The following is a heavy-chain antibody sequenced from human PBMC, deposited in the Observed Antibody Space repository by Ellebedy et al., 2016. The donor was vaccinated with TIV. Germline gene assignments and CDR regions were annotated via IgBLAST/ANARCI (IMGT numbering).Heavy chain of an antibody. CDR3: ARDRRKREGSRYYYYMDV. Sequence: GESLKISCAASGFSFEIESMNWVRQAPGKGLEWVAYISASSNTIEYSDSLRGRFSISRDNAQNSMYLQLNSLRVEDTAVYYCARDRRKREGSRYYYYMDVWGKGTTVTVSS. CDR1: GFSFEIES. J-gene: IGHJ6*03. D-gene: IGHD1-14*01. CDR2: ISASSNTI. V-gene: IGHV3-48*04.